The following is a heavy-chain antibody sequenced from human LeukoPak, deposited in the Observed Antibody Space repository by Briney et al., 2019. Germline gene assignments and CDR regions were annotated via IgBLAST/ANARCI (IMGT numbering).Heavy chain of an antibody. J-gene: IGHJ4*02. CDR2: ISSSGPYI. V-gene: IGHV3-21*01. D-gene: IGHD4-17*01. CDR3: ARGVNDYGDPFDY. CDR1: GFSLNGNN. Sequence: GGSLRLSCAGSGFSLNGNNMNWVRQAPGKGLEWVSSISSSGPYIYYADSVKGRFTVSRDNAKNSLYLQMNSLRAEDTAVYYCARGVNDYGDPFDYWGQGTLVTVSS.